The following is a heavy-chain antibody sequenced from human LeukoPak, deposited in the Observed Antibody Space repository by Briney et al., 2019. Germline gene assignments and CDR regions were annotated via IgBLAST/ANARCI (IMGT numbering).Heavy chain of an antibody. D-gene: IGHD1-20*01. V-gene: IGHV3-23*01. Sequence: GGSLRLSCAASGFTFSSYAMSWVRQAPGKGLEWVSDISGSGGSTYYADSVKGRFTISRDHSTNTLYLQMNSLRAEDTAVYYCAKDFRVPNSYNWNDGTFDYWCQGTRVTVSS. J-gene: IGHJ4*02. CDR3: AKDFRVPNSYNWNDGTFDY. CDR2: ISGSGGST. CDR1: GFTFSSYA.